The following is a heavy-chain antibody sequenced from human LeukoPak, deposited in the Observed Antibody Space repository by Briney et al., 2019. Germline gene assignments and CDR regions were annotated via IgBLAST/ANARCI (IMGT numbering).Heavy chain of an antibody. CDR1: GFTFSSYE. CDR2: ISSSGSTI. Sequence: GGSLRLSCAVSGFTFSSYEMNWVRQAPGKGLEWVSYISSSGSTIYYADSVKGRFTISRDNAKNSLYLQMNSLRAEDTAVYYCARDDGRVAAFDIWGQGTMVTVSS. V-gene: IGHV3-48*03. J-gene: IGHJ3*02. D-gene: IGHD5-24*01. CDR3: ARDDGRVAAFDI.